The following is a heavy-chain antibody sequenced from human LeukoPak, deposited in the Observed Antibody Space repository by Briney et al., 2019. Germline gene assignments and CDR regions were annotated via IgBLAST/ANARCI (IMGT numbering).Heavy chain of an antibody. Sequence: GGSLRLSCAASGFTFSSCTMTWVRQAPGKGLEWVSSISGSGATTYYADSVKGRFTISRDNSNNTVYLQMNSLRAEDTAVYYCAKDQSRVGASDPFDYWGQGMQVGVSS. CDR2: ISGSGATT. CDR1: GFTFSSCT. V-gene: IGHV3-23*01. CDR3: AKDQSRVGASDPFDY. D-gene: IGHD1-26*01. J-gene: IGHJ4*02.